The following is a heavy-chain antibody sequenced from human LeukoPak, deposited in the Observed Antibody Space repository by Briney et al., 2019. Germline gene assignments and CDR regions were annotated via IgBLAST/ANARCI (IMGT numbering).Heavy chain of an antibody. D-gene: IGHD6-13*01. CDR3: ARGDKYSSSWYVYYYYGMDV. J-gene: IGHJ6*02. V-gene: IGHV3-11*01. CDR1: GFSFSDYY. Sequence: PGGSLRLSCAASGFSFSDYYMSWIRQAPGKGLEWVSYISSRGSSIHYADSVKGRFTISRDNARNSLFLQMNSLRAEGTAVYYCARGDKYSSSWYVYYYYGMDVWGQGTTVTVSS. CDR2: ISSRGSSI.